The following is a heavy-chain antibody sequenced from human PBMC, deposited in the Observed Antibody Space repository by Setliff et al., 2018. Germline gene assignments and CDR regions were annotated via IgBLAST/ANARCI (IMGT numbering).Heavy chain of an antibody. CDR1: GFTFNRHG. V-gene: IGHV3-20*04. D-gene: IGHD1-26*01. CDR2: INWDGATT. Sequence: GGSLSLSCAASGFTFNRHGMNWVRQVPGKGLEWVSTINWDGATTAYADSVKGRFTISRDNAKNSLYLHMDSLRDEDTALYYCTRFGDRDGIGIWGQGTMVTVSS. J-gene: IGHJ3*02. CDR3: TRFGDRDGIGI.